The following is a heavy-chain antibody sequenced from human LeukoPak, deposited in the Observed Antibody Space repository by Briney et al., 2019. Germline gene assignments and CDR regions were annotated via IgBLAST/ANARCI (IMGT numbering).Heavy chain of an antibody. CDR3: AKASAMIVVVSKHFDY. J-gene: IGHJ4*02. CDR1: GFSFSSYG. CDR2: IQYDGSNK. D-gene: IGHD3-22*01. V-gene: IGHV3-30*02. Sequence: GGSLRLSCAASGFSFSSYGMQWVRQAPGKGLERVAFIQYDGSNKCYAESVKGRFTISRDNSKNTLYLQMNSLRADDTAVYYCAKASAMIVVVSKHFDYWGQGTLVTVSS.